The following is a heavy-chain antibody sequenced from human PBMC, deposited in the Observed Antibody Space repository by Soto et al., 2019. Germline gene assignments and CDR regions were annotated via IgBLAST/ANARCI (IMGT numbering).Heavy chain of an antibody. J-gene: IGHJ4*02. V-gene: IGHV3-48*01. Sequence: GGSLRLSCAASGFTFSSYSMNWVRQAPGKGLEWVSYISSSSSTIYYADSVKGRFTISRDNAKNSLYLQMNSLRAEDTAASYWARDHGYDFWSGYPTDYWGQGTLVTASS. D-gene: IGHD3-3*01. CDR3: ARDHGYDFWSGYPTDY. CDR2: ISSSSSTI. CDR1: GFTFSSYS.